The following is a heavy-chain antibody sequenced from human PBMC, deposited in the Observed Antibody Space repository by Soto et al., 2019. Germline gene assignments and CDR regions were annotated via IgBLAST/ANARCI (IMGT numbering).Heavy chain of an antibody. J-gene: IGHJ3*02. CDR3: ARGEFTPGAFDI. CDR1: GGSISSGGYY. V-gene: IGHV4-31*03. D-gene: IGHD3-16*01. CDR2: IYYSGST. Sequence: PSETLSLTCTVSGGSISSGGYYWSWIRQHPGKGLEWIGYIYYSGSTYYNPSLKSRVTISVDTSKNQFSLKLSSVTAADTAVYYCARGEFTPGAFDIWGQGTMDTVSS.